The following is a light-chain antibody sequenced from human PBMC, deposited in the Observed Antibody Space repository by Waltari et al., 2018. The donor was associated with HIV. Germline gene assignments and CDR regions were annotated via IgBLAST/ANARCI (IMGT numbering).Light chain of an antibody. V-gene: IGLV1-47*01. CDR2: RDN. CDR1: SSNIGSNN. CDR3: VVWDDSLSGVV. J-gene: IGLJ2*01. Sequence: QSVVPQSPSASGTPGQSVTISCSGSSSNIGSNNGFRYQHPPGTAPKLLIYRDNQRPSGVPDRISGSRSGTSASLAISGLRSEDEAVYYCVVWDDSLSGVVFGGGTSLTVL.